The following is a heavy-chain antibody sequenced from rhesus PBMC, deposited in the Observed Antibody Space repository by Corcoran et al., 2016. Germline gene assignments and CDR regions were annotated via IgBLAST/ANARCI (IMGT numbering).Heavy chain of an antibody. V-gene: IGHV1-70*01. CDR3: AADRNTYIDY. CDR2: IHPGYGST. CDR1: GYIFTSYV. D-gene: IGHD4-23*01. Sequence: QEQLVQSGAEVKKPGASVKVSCKASGYIFTSYVIIWLRQAPGQGFEWMGGIHPGYGSTSYAQKFQGRVKITADMSTSTVYMELSSLRSEDMAVYYCAADRNTYIDYWGQGVLVTVSS. J-gene: IGHJ4*01.